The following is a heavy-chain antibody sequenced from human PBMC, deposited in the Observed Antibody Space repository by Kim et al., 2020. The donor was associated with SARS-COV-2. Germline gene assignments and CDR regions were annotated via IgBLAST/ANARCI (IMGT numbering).Heavy chain of an antibody. V-gene: IGHV1-46*01. Sequence: ASVKVSCKASGYTFTSYYMHWVRQAPGQGLEWMGIINPSGGSTSYAQKFQGRVTMTRDTSTSTVYMELSSLRSEDTAVYYCARLRSGSYYYYGMDVWGQGTTVTVSS. D-gene: IGHD1-26*01. J-gene: IGHJ6*02. CDR2: INPSGGST. CDR3: ARLRSGSYYYYGMDV. CDR1: GYTFTSYY.